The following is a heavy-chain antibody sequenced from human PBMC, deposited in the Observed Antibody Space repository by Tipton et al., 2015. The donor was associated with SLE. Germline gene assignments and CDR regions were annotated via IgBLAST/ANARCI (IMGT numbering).Heavy chain of an antibody. CDR1: GFTYCGYA. J-gene: IGHJ4*02. D-gene: IGHD3-16*01. V-gene: IGHV3-30*02. CDR2: IMADGSNK. CDR3: AGGTGANFDH. Sequence: SLRLSCAVSGFTYCGYAMHWVRQAPGKGLEWVAFIMADGSNKDYADSVKGRFTISRDNSKNTLYLQMNRLGVEETAGYYWAGGTGANFDHWGQGTLVTVSS.